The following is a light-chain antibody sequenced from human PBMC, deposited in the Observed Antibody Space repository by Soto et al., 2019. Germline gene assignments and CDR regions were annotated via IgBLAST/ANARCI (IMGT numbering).Light chain of an antibody. V-gene: IGKV3-11*01. CDR1: QSISSD. CDR3: QQLNNWPLT. CDR2: GAS. Sequence: EIVLTQSPVTLSLSPGERATLSCRASQSISSDLAWYQQRPGQAPRLLIYGASKRATDIPARFSGSGSGIDFTLTISSLEPEDFAVYYCQQLNNWPLTFGGGTKVEIK. J-gene: IGKJ4*01.